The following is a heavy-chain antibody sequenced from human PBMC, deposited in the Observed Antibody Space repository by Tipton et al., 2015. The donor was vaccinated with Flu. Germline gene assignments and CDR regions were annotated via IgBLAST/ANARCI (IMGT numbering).Heavy chain of an antibody. CDR3: ARAIKGEYDFWSGYPRADYYGMDV. D-gene: IGHD3-3*01. CDR1: GFTFSSYE. CDR2: ISSSGSTI. V-gene: IGHV3-48*03. Sequence: SLRLSCAASGFTFSSYEMNWVRQAPGKGLEWVSYISSSGSTIYYADSVKGRFTISRDNAKNSLYLQMNSLRAEDTAVYYCARAIKGEYDFWSGYPRADYYGMDVWGQGTTVTVSS. J-gene: IGHJ6*02.